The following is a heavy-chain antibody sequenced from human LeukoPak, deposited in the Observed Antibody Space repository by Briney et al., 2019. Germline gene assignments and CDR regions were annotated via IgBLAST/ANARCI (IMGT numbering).Heavy chain of an antibody. V-gene: IGHV3-9*03. J-gene: IGHJ3*02. CDR1: GFTFDDYA. D-gene: IGHD6-19*01. CDR2: ISWNSGSI. CDR3: AKASSYSSGRDAFDI. Sequence: PGGSLRLSCAASGFTFDDYAMHWVRQALGKGLEWVSGISWNSGSIGYADSVKGRFTISRDNAKNSLYLQMNSLRAEDMALYYCAKASSYSSGRDAFDIWGQGTMVTVSS.